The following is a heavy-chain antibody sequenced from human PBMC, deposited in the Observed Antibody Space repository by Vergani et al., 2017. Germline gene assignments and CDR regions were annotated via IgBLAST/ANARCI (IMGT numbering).Heavy chain of an antibody. CDR3: ARDPLGYGGDPEDYYYGMDV. J-gene: IGHJ6*02. CDR2: IIPVLSKT. V-gene: IGHV1-69*08. D-gene: IGHD2-21*02. Sequence: HVQLVQSGAEVKKPGSSVKVSCKASGAPFRRNTISWVRQVTGQGLEWMGKIIPVLSKTKHAQDFQGRLTLTADTSTSTAYMELTSLRSQDTAVYYCARDPLGYGGDPEDYYYGMDVWGQGTTVTVSS. CDR1: GAPFRRNT.